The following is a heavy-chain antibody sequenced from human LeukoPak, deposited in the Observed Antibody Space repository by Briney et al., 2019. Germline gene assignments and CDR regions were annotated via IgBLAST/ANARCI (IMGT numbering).Heavy chain of an antibody. CDR3: ARGHQNYYQSSGYDY. D-gene: IGHD3-22*01. Sequence: PGGSLRLSCAASGFTFSTYWMHWVRQAPGKGLVWVSRINTDGSSTSYADSVKGRFTISRDNAKNTLYLQMNSLGGEDTAVYYCARGHQNYYQSSGYDYWGQGTLVTVSS. J-gene: IGHJ4*02. V-gene: IGHV3-74*01. CDR2: INTDGSST. CDR1: GFTFSTYW.